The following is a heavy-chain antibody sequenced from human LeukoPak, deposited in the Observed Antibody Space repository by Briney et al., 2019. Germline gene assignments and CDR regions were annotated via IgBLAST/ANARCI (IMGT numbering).Heavy chain of an antibody. V-gene: IGHV4-4*07. Sequence: SETLSLTCTVSGGSISSYYWNWIRQPAGKGLEWIGRIYTSGSTNYNPSLKSRVTMSVDTSKNQFSLKLSSVTAADTAVYYCARSYYYGSGSSLDYWGQGTLVTVSS. D-gene: IGHD3-10*01. CDR1: GGSISSYY. CDR3: ARSYYYGSGSSLDY. CDR2: IYTSGST. J-gene: IGHJ4*02.